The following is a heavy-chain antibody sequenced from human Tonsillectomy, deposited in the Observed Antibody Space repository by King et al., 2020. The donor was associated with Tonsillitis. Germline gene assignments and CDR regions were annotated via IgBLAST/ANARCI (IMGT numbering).Heavy chain of an antibody. Sequence: QLVQSGAEVKKPGASVQISCKASGYTFTSYFIHWVRQAPGQGLEWMGTINPSAGRASYAQKFQGSVTMTSDTSTSTVYMEMSSLRFEDSAVYYCGRGPWARRAAPRTSTWFDPWGQGTLVIVSS. CDR2: INPSAGRA. D-gene: IGHD6-13*01. J-gene: IGHJ5*02. CDR3: GRGPWARRAAPRTSTWFDP. CDR1: GYTFTSYF. V-gene: IGHV1-46*03.